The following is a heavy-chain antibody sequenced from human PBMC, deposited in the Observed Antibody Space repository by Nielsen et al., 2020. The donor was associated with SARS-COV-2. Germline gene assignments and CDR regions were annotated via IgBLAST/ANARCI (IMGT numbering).Heavy chain of an antibody. CDR1: GYTFTSYG. V-gene: IGHV1-18*01. CDR3: ARVVRKITFGGVIAHFDY. D-gene: IGHD3-16*02. CDR2: ISAYNGNT. J-gene: IGHJ4*02. Sequence: ASVKVSCKASGYTFTSYGISWVRQAPGQGLEWMGWISAYNGNTNYAQKLQGRVTMTTDTSTSTAHMELRSLRSDDTAVYYCARVVRKITFGGVIAHFDYWGQGTLVTVSS.